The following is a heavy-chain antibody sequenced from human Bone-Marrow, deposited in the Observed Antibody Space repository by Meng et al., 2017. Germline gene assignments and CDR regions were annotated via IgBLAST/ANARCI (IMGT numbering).Heavy chain of an antibody. CDR3: AREPDHRSWLDT. CDR2: ISGSGGST. V-gene: IGHV3-23*04. D-gene: IGHD1-14*01. Sequence: EVHLVESGGGLVKPGGSLRLSCAASGFTFSSYAMSWVRQAPGKGLEWVSAISGSGGSTYYADSVKGRFTISRDNSKNTLYLQMNSLRAEDTAVYYCAREPDHRSWLDTWGQGTLVTVSS. J-gene: IGHJ5*02. CDR1: GFTFSSYA.